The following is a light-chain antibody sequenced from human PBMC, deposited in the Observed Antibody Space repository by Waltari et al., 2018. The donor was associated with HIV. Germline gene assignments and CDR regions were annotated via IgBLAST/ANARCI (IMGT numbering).Light chain of an antibody. CDR3: QQYNEWLALT. Sequence: ILLTQSPATVSVSPGERATLSCTASQSIFSNLAWYQHRPGQAPRLLIYDAATRGAGVPDRFSGTASGTEFTLTISNLQSEYVGLYYCQQYNEWLALTFGGGTRVEV. J-gene: IGKJ4*01. V-gene: IGKV3-15*01. CDR2: DAA. CDR1: QSIFSN.